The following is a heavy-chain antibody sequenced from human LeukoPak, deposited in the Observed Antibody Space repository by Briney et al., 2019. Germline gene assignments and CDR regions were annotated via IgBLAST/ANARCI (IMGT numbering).Heavy chain of an antibody. CDR3: AREHRWLQSLYYFDY. J-gene: IGHJ4*02. D-gene: IGHD5-24*01. V-gene: IGHV1-18*01. CDR2: INAYNGNT. CDR1: GYTFTSYG. Sequence: ASVKVSCKASGYTFTSYGISWVRQAPGQGLEWMGWINAYNGNTNYAQKLQGRATMTTDTSTSTAYMELKSLRSDDTAVYYCAREHRWLQSLYYFDYWGQGTLVTVSS.